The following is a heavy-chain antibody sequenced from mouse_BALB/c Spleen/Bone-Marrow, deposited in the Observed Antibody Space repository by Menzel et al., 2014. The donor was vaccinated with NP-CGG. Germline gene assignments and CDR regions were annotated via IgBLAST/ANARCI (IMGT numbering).Heavy chain of an antibody. Sequence: EVKLVESGGGLVQPGGSRKLSCAASGFTFSSFGMHWVRQAPEKGLEWVAYISSGSTAICYADTVKGRLTISRDNPKNTLFLQMTSLRSEDTAMYYCARGGNWDDFDVWGAGTTVTVSS. D-gene: IGHD4-1*01. CDR3: ARGGNWDDFDV. CDR2: ISSGSTAI. J-gene: IGHJ1*01. V-gene: IGHV5-17*02. CDR1: GFTFSSFG.